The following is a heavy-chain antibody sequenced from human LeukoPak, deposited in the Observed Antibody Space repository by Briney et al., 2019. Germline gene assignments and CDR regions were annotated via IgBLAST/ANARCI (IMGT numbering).Heavy chain of an antibody. CDR1: GFTFSSYA. Sequence: GSLRLSCAASGFTFSSYAMHWVRQAPGKGLEWVAVISYDGSNKYYADSVKGRFTISRDNSKNTLYLQMNSLRAEDTAVYYCAKDLTYSGYGPDFDSWGQGTLVTVSS. V-gene: IGHV3-30-3*01. D-gene: IGHD5-12*01. CDR3: AKDLTYSGYGPDFDS. J-gene: IGHJ4*02. CDR2: ISYDGSNK.